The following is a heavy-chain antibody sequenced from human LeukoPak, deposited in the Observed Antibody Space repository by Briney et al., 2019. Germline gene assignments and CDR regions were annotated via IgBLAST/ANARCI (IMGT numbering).Heavy chain of an antibody. D-gene: IGHD4-17*01. Sequence: GGSLRLSCAASGFTFSSYAMNWVRQAPGKGLEWVSVISGSGGSTYYADSVRGRFTMSRDNSKNTLYLQMNSLRAEDTAVYYCAKERGNGVRGAFDIWGQGTMVTVSS. CDR3: AKERGNGVRGAFDI. V-gene: IGHV3-23*01. CDR2: ISGSGGST. CDR1: GFTFSSYA. J-gene: IGHJ3*02.